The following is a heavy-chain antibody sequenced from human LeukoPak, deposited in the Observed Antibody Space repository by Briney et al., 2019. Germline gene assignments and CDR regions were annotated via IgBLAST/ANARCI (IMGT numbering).Heavy chain of an antibody. CDR3: ARVRRWAAAGRGAFDY. V-gene: IGHV4-34*01. D-gene: IGHD6-13*01. CDR2: INHSGST. CDR1: GFTFSFYA. Sequence: PGGSLRLSCAASGFTFSFYAMSWVRQAPGKGLEWIGEINHSGSTNYNPSLKSRVTISVDTSKNQFSLKLSSVTAADTAVYYCARVRRWAAAGRGAFDYWGQGTLVTVSS. J-gene: IGHJ4*02.